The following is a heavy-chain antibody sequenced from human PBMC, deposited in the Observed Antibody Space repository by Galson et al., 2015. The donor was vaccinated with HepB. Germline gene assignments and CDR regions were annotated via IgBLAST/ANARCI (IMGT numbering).Heavy chain of an antibody. CDR2: ITYDGSNK. D-gene: IGHD2-21*01. V-gene: IGHV3-30*18. CDR1: GFTFSSYG. CDR3: AKDVGHGHCGVYCYPDY. Sequence: SLRLSCAASGFTFSSYGMHWVRQAPGKGLEWVAIITYDGSNKYYVDSVKGRFTISRANSKNTLYLQMNSLRAEDTAVYYCAKDVGHGHCGVYCYPDYWGQGSLLAVSS. J-gene: IGHJ4*02.